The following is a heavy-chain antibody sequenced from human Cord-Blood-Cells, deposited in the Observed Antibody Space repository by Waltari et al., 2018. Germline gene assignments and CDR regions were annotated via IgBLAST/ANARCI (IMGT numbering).Heavy chain of an antibody. Sequence: QVQLQESGPGLVTPSETLSLTCAVSGYSITSGYYWGCILQPPGKGLEWIGSIYHSGSTYYNPSLKSRVTISVDTSKNQFSLKLSSVTAADTAVYYCARAKGTIFGVVISYFDYWGQGTLVTVSS. V-gene: IGHV4-38-2*01. CDR3: ARAKGTIFGVVISYFDY. J-gene: IGHJ4*02. CDR1: GYSITSGYY. D-gene: IGHD3-3*01. CDR2: IYHSGST.